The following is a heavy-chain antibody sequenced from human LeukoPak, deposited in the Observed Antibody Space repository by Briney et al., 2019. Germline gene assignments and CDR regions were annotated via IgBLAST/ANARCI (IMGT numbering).Heavy chain of an antibody. D-gene: IGHD3-16*02. J-gene: IGHJ4*02. CDR2: IKSKTDGGTT. CDR3: TTDALITFGGVIVTLDY. V-gene: IGHV3-15*01. Sequence: GGSLRLSCAASGFTFSNAWMSWVRQAPGKGLEWVGRIKSKTDGGTTDYAAPVKGRFTISRDDSKNTLYLQMNSLKTEDTAVYYCTTDALITFGGVIVTLDYWGQGTLVTVSS. CDR1: GFTFSNAW.